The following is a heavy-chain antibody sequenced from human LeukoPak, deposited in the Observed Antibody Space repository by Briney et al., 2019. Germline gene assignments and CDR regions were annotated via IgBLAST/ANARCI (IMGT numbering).Heavy chain of an antibody. Sequence: GESLKISCNGSRYIFTSYWIGWVRQMPGKGLEWMGFIYPGDSDTRYSPSFQGQVTISADKSISTAYLQWSSLKASDTANYYCARQIDYTSGSDSYYGMDVWGQGTTVTVSS. D-gene: IGHD3-10*01. CDR2: IYPGDSDT. CDR1: RYIFTSYW. J-gene: IGHJ6*02. CDR3: ARQIDYTSGSDSYYGMDV. V-gene: IGHV5-51*01.